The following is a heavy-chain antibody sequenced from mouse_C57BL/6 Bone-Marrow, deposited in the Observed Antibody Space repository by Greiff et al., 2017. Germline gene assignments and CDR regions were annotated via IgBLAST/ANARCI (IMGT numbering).Heavy chain of an antibody. CDR1: GYTFTSYW. D-gene: IGHD1-1*01. CDR3: AREGYYGSSYPFYWYFDV. CDR2: IDPSDSYT. V-gene: IGHV1-69*01. J-gene: IGHJ1*03. Sequence: QVQLKQPGAELVMPGASVKLSCKASGYTFTSYWMHWVKQRPGQGLEWIGEIDPSDSYTNSNPKFKGKSTLTVDKSSSTAYMQLRSLTSEDSAVYYCAREGYYGSSYPFYWYFDVWGTGTTVNVSS.